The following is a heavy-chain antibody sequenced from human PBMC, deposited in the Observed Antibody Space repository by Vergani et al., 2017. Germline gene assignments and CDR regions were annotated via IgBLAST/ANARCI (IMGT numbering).Heavy chain of an antibody. V-gene: IGHV3-33*05. CDR3: ARDFLTRVTTLDYYYMGV. CDR1: GFTVTNYA. CDR2: ISYDGNKK. Sequence: VQLVESGGGLVQPGGSLRLSCVMSGFTVTNYAIFWVRQAPGKGLEWVSVISYDGNKKNYADSVKGRFTISRDNSKNTLYLEMNALRAEDTAVYYCARDFLTRVTTLDYYYMGVWGKGTTVTVSS. D-gene: IGHD1-1*01. J-gene: IGHJ6*03.